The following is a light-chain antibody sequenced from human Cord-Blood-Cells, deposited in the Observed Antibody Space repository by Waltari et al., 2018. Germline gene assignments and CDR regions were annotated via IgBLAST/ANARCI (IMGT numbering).Light chain of an antibody. CDR1: QSVSSY. V-gene: IGKV3-11*01. CDR3: QQRSNWPPVFT. CDR2: DAS. J-gene: IGKJ3*01. Sequence: EIVLTQSPATLSLSPGERAPLSCRASQSVSSYLAWYQQKPGQAPRLLIYDASNRATGIPARFSGSGSGTDFTLTISSLELEDFAVYYCQQRSNWPPVFTFGPGTKVDIK.